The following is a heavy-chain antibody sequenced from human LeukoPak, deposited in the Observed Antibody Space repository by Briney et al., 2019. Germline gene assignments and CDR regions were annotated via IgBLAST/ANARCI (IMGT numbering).Heavy chain of an antibody. J-gene: IGHJ3*02. D-gene: IGHD6-19*01. CDR1: GNTFTGYY. Sequence: ASVKVSCKASGNTFTGYYMHWVRQAPGQGLEWMGWIIPNSGGTNYAQNFQGRVTMTRDTSISTAYMELSRLRSDDTAVYYCARAAEWLTAFDIWGQGTMVTVSS. CDR2: IIPNSGGT. CDR3: ARAAEWLTAFDI. V-gene: IGHV1-2*02.